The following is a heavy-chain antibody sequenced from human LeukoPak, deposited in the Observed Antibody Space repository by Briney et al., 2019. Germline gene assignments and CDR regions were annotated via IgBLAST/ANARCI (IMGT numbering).Heavy chain of an antibody. CDR2: IYYSGST. CDR3: ARLALKQYYYDSSGYHFDY. CDR1: GFTFSSYA. Sequence: GSLRLSCAASGFTFSSYAMSWIRQPPGKGLEWIGYIYYSGSTNYNPSLKSRVTISVDTSKNQFSLKLSSVTAADTAVYYCARLALKQYYYDSSGYHFDYWGQGTLVTVSS. V-gene: IGHV4-59*08. J-gene: IGHJ4*02. D-gene: IGHD3-22*01.